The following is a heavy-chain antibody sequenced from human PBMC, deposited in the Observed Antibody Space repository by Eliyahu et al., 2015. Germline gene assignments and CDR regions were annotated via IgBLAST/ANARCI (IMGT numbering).Heavy chain of an antibody. CDR3: ARGGLVLCSPSPCGNNGAFPV. CDR2: TYYRSKWYX. D-gene: IGHD3/OR15-3a*01. CDR1: GDSVSSFRXX. V-gene: IGHV6-1*01. J-gene: IGHJ3*01. Sequence: QVQLLQSGPGLVKPSQTLXLTCVISGDSVSSFRXXWXWXRHSPSXGLEWLGRTYYRSKWYXXYAVSVKSRMIINPDTSKNQFSLQLNSVTPEDTAVYYCARGGLVLCSPSPCGNNGAFPVWGQGTMVTVSS.